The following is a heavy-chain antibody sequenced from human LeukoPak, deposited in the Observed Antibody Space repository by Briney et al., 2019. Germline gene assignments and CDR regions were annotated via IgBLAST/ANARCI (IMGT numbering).Heavy chain of an antibody. CDR1: GFTFSSYS. J-gene: IGHJ6*03. V-gene: IGHV3-21*01. D-gene: IGHD3-3*01. CDR3: AKDSEWTIRGYYYYYMDV. CDR2: ISSSSSYI. Sequence: GGSLRLSCAASGFTFSSYSMNWVRQAPGKGLEWVSSISSSSSYIYYADSVKGRFTISRDNAKNSLYLQMNSLRAEDTAVYYCAKDSEWTIRGYYYYYMDVWGKGTTVTVSS.